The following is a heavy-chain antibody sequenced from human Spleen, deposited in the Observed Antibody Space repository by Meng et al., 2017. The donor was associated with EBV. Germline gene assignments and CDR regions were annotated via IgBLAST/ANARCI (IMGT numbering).Heavy chain of an antibody. CDR2: VRGYNGHT. V-gene: IGHV1-18*01. CDR1: GYTFTSSD. J-gene: IGHJ4*02. D-gene: IGHD2-21*01. CDR3: ARDQGVASAIDF. Sequence: VQLVQSGAEVKEPGASVKVSCKASGYTFTSSDISWVRQAPGQGLEWVGRVRGYNGHTSYAEKFQGRVSMTTDTSSSTAYMEPRSLRSDDTAVYYCARDQGVASAIDFWGQGTLVTVSS.